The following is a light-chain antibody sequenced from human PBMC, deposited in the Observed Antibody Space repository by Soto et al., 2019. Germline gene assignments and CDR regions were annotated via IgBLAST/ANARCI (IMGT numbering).Light chain of an antibody. CDR1: SSDVGAYDF. CDR2: EVS. Sequence: QSALTQPASVSGSPGQSIAISCTGTSSDVGAYDFVSWYQQHPDKAPKLMIYEVSHRPSGVSYRFSGSMSVNTATLTISGLQAEDEADYYCSSYTTSSTRVFGTGTKVTVL. J-gene: IGLJ1*01. CDR3: SSYTTSSTRV. V-gene: IGLV2-14*03.